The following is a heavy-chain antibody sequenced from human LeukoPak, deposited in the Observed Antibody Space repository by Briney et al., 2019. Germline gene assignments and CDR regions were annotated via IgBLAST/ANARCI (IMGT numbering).Heavy chain of an antibody. CDR3: ARAQQARYSSVGLD. D-gene: IGHD6-19*01. CDR2: ISGSGGST. CDR1: GFTFSSYA. Sequence: GGSLRLSCAASGFTFSSYAMSWVRQAPGKGLEWVSAISGSGGSTYYADSVKGRFTISRDNSKNTLYLQMNSLRAEDTAVYYCARAQQARYSSVGLDWGKEPLVTVSS. V-gene: IGHV3-23*01. J-gene: IGHJ4*02.